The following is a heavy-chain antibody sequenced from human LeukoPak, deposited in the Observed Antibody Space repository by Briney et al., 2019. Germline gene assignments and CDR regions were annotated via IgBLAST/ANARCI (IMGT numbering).Heavy chain of an antibody. CDR1: GFIFSSYA. CDR3: AKPRYSSSWSNAFDI. V-gene: IGHV3-23*01. J-gene: IGHJ3*02. Sequence: GRSLRLSCAASGFIFSSYAMSWVRQAPGKGLEWVSAIRGSGGSTTYADSVKGRFIISRDNTKNTLYLQMNSLRAEDTAVYYCAKPRYSSSWSNAFDIWGQGTMVTVSS. D-gene: IGHD6-13*01. CDR2: IRGSGGST.